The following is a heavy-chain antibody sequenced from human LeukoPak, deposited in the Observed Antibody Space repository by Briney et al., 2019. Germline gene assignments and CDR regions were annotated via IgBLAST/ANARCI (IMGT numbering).Heavy chain of an antibody. CDR3: SRAAPGTRNAFDV. CDR1: GFTFSSYA. V-gene: IGHV3-74*01. D-gene: IGHD6-13*01. CDR2: LGSDGTST. Sequence: PGGSLRLSCVVSGFTFSSYAMSWVRQAPGKGLEWVSRLGSDGTSTNYADSVKGRFTISRDTAKNMLYLQMNSLTAEDTALYYCSRAAPGTRNAFDVWGQGTRVTVSS. J-gene: IGHJ3*01.